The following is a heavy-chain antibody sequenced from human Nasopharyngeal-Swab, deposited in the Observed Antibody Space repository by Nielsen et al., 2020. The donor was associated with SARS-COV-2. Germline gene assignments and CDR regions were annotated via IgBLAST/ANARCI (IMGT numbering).Heavy chain of an antibody. Sequence: IRQPPVKGLEWMAVISFDGVKKFYADSVKGRFTLSRDNSKNTLYLQMNSLRTEDTAVYYCAKDHQLIRNYYYYDMDVWGQGTPVTVSS. J-gene: IGHJ6*02. CDR3: AKDHQLIRNYYYYDMDV. CDR2: ISFDGVKK. V-gene: IGHV3-30*18. D-gene: IGHD2-8*01.